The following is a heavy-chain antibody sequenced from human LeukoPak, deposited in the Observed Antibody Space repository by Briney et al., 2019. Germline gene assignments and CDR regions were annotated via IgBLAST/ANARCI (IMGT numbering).Heavy chain of an antibody. CDR1: GFTFGDYY. V-gene: IGHV3-11*01. CDR2: ISSSGSTI. D-gene: IGHD3-9*01. Sequence: GGSLRLSCAASGFTFGDYYMSWIRQAPGKGLEWVSYISSSGSTIYYADSVRGRFTISRDNAKNSLYLQMNSLRAEDTAVYYCARDNGRYYDILTGYYDYWGQGTLVTVSS. J-gene: IGHJ4*02. CDR3: ARDNGRYYDILTGYYDY.